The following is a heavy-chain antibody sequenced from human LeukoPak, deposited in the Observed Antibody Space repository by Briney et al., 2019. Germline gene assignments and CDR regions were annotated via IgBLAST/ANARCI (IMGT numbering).Heavy chain of an antibody. J-gene: IGHJ1*01. V-gene: IGHV4-31*03. Sequence: KTSETLSLTCTVSGGSISSGGYYWSWIRQHPGKGLVWIGYIYYSGSTYYNPSLKSRVTISVDTSKNQFSLKLSSVTAADTAVYYCARPATTIFGVVPIRGRYFQHWGQGTLVTVSS. CDR2: IYYSGST. CDR3: ARPATTIFGVVPIRGRYFQH. CDR1: GGSISSGGYY. D-gene: IGHD3-3*01.